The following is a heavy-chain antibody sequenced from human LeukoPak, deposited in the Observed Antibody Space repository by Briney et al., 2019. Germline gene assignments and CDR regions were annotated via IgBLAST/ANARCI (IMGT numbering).Heavy chain of an antibody. CDR3: ARGSGGFDP. Sequence: GESLKISCKGSGYNFASYWIAWVRPMPGKGLEYMGTVYPGASDVRYSPSFQGQVTISADKSISTAYLQWSSLKASDSAIYFRARGSGGFDPWGQGTLVIVSS. CDR1: GYNFASYW. J-gene: IGHJ5*02. CDR2: VYPGASDV. V-gene: IGHV5-51*01.